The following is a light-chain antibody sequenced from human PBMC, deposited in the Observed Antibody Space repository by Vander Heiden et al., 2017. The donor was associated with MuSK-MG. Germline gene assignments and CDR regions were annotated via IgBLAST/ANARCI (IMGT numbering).Light chain of an antibody. CDR1: QSVRSNY. Sequence: EIALTPSPGTLSLSPGARATLSCRASQSVRSNYLAWYQQKPGQAPRLLIFGASRRSTGIPDRFNGSGSGTDFTLTISRLEPEDFAVYYCQQDGSSPVTFGQGTRVEIK. J-gene: IGKJ1*01. CDR2: GAS. V-gene: IGKV3-20*01. CDR3: QQDGSSPVT.